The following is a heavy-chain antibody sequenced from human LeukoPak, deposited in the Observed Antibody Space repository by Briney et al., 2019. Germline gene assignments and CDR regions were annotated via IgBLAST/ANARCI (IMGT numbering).Heavy chain of an antibody. CDR2: INPNSGGT. CDR1: GYTFTGYY. J-gene: IGHJ4*02. V-gene: IGHV1-2*02. D-gene: IGHD1-26*01. CDR3: ARDVRIVGATPIDY. Sequence: ASVKVSCKASGYTFTGYYMHWVRQAPGRGLEWMGWINPNSGGTNYAQKFQGRVTMTRDTSISTAYMELSRLRSDDTAVYYCARDVRIVGATPIDYWGQGTLVTVSS.